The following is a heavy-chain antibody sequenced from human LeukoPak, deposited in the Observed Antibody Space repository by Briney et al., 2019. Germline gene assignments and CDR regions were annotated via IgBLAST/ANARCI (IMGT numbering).Heavy chain of an antibody. CDR3: ARAVDYGDPYSWFDP. CDR1: GGSISSHY. CDR2: IYYSGST. D-gene: IGHD4-17*01. V-gene: IGHV4-59*11. J-gene: IGHJ5*02. Sequence: SETLSLTCTVSGGSISSHYWSWIRQPPGKGLEWIGYIYYSGSTNYNPSLKSRVTISVDTSKNQFSLKLSSVTAADTAVYYCARAVDYGDPYSWFDPWGQGTLVTVSS.